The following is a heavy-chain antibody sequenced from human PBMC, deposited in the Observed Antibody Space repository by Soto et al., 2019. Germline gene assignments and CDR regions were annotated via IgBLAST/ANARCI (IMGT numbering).Heavy chain of an antibody. J-gene: IGHJ4*02. D-gene: IGHD3-10*01. V-gene: IGHV4-30-4*01. CDR1: GGSISSDEYY. CDR3: ARVTYGSGSYEIDY. CDR2: IHYTGNT. Sequence: QVQLQESGPGLVKPSQTLSLTCTVSGGSISSDEYYWSWLRQPPGKGLESNGYIHYTGNTYYSPSLRSRLTISLDTSENQFSLKMSSVTAADTAVYYCARVTYGSGSYEIDYWGQGILVTVSS.